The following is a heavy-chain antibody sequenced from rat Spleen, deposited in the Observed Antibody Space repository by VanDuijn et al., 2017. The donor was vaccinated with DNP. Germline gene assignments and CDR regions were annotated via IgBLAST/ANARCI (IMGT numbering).Heavy chain of an antibody. Sequence: EVQLVESGGDLVQPGRSLKLSCVASGFTFNNYWMTWIRQVPGKGLEWIASITSSGDRNFYPDSVKGRFTISRDNAKNILYLQMNSLRSEDTATYYCARDQGPWCQGVMVTVSS. CDR1: GFTFNNYW. V-gene: IGHV5-31*01. J-gene: IGHJ2*01. CDR2: ITSSGDRN. CDR3: ARDQGP.